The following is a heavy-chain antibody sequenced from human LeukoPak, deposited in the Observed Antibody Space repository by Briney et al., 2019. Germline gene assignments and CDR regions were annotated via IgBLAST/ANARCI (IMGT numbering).Heavy chain of an antibody. V-gene: IGHV4-4*07. D-gene: IGHD2-8*01. CDR3: ARDRANGVCAD. CDR1: GGSISSYY. CDR2: IYTSGST. Sequence: PSETLSLTCTVSGGSISSYYWSWIRQPAGRGLEWIGRIYTSGSTNYNPSLKSRVTMSVDTSKNQFSLKLSPVTAADTAVYYCARDRANGVCADWGQGTLVTVSS. J-gene: IGHJ4*02.